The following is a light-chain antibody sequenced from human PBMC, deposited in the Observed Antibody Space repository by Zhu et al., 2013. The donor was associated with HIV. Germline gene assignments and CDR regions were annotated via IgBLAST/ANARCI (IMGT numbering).Light chain of an antibody. CDR3: QQYNTYPWT. CDR2: RAT. Sequence: DIQMTQSPSTLSASVGDRVTITCRASQSISPWLAWYQQKPGKAPKLLVYRATSLESGVPARFSGIGSGTQFTLTISSLQPDDSATYYCQQYNTYPWTFGQGTKVEI. J-gene: IGKJ1*01. CDR1: QSISPW. V-gene: IGKV1-5*03.